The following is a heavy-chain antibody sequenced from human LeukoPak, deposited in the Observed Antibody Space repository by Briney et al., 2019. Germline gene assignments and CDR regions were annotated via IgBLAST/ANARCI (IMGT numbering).Heavy chain of an antibody. CDR3: ARDCIGCHGFDY. Sequence: ASVRVSCKASGYTFTNYGITWVRQAPGQGLEWMGWVSAYADNTSYVQKIQGRVTMTTDTSTSTAYMELRSLRSDDTAVYYCARDCIGCHGFDYWGQGTLVTVSS. CDR1: GYTFTNYG. J-gene: IGHJ4*02. D-gene: IGHD2-15*01. V-gene: IGHV1-18*01. CDR2: VSAYADNT.